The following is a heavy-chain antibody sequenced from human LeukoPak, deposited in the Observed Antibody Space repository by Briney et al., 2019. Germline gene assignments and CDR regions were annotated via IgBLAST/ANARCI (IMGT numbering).Heavy chain of an antibody. V-gene: IGHV1-46*01. D-gene: IGHD6-19*01. Sequence: ASVKVSCKASGYTFTSYYMHWVRQAPGQGLEWMGIINPSGGSTSYAQKFQGRVTMTRDMSTSTVYMELSSLRSEDTAVYYCARRRGWAPLFDYWGQGTLVSVSS. CDR1: GYTFTSYY. CDR2: INPSGGST. J-gene: IGHJ4*02. CDR3: ARRRGWAPLFDY.